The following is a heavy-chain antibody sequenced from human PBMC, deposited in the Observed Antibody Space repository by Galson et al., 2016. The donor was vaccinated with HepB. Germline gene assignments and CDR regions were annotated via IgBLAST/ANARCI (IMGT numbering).Heavy chain of an antibody. CDR3: AGHGAISPYRRNWFDP. V-gene: IGHV4-59*08. J-gene: IGHJ5*02. Sequence: LQWIGYIYYRGTTNYNPSLKSRVTISLDTSQNQFSLMLTSVTAADTAVYYCAGHGAISPYRRNWFDPWGQGALVTVSS. D-gene: IGHD1-26*01. CDR2: IYYRGTT.